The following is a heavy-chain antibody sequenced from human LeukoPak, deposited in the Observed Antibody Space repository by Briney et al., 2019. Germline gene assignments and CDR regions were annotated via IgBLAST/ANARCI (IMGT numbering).Heavy chain of an antibody. D-gene: IGHD1-26*01. V-gene: IGHV3-21*04. J-gene: IGHJ4*02. CDR3: AKGGESGTYYSAY. CDR1: GFTFSSYS. Sequence: GGSPRLSCAASGFTFSSYSMNWVHQAPGKGLEWVSSISSSSSYIYYADSVKGRFTISRDNSKNTLYLHMSSLRAEDTAMYFCAKGGESGTYYSAYWGQGSLVTVSS. CDR2: ISSSSSYI.